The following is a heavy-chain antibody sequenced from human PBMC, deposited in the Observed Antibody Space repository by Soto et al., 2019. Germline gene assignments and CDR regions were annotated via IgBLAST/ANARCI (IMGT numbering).Heavy chain of an antibody. J-gene: IGHJ4*02. CDR3: ARRYGNSFDY. V-gene: IGHV4-59*08. CDR1: GGSISSYY. Sequence: SETLSLSCTVSGGSISSYYCRWIRQPPGKGLEWIGYIYYSGSTNYNPSLKSRVTISVDTSKNQFSLKLSSVTAADTAVYYCARRYGNSFDYWGQGTLVTVS. CDR2: IYYSGST. D-gene: IGHD1-1*01.